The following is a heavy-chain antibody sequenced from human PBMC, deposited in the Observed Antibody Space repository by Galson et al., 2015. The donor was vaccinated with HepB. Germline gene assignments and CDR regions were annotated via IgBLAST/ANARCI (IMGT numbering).Heavy chain of an antibody. CDR1: GYTFTSYD. D-gene: IGHD6-19*01. Sequence: SVKVSCKASGYTFTSYDINWVRQATGQGLEWMGWMNPNSGNTGYAQKFQGRVTMTRNTSISTAYMELSSLRSEDTALYYCAKDIVAGIAVASWGFDYWGQGTLVTVSS. CDR3: AKDIVAGIAVASWGFDY. J-gene: IGHJ4*02. CDR2: MNPNSGNT. V-gene: IGHV1-8*01.